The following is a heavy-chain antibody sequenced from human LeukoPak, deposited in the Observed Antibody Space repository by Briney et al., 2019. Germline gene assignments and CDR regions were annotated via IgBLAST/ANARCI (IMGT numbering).Heavy chain of an antibody. Sequence: ASVKVSCKASGYTFSNYGITWVRQAPGQGLEWMGWISPYNGTTNYAQKVQGRVTMTTDTSTSTAYMELRSLRSDDTAVYYCTGGGSGGRGGWFDPWAQGTQVTVSS. CDR2: ISPYNGTT. J-gene: IGHJ5*02. V-gene: IGHV1-18*01. CDR3: TGGGSGGRGGWFDP. D-gene: IGHD6-19*01. CDR1: GYTFSNYG.